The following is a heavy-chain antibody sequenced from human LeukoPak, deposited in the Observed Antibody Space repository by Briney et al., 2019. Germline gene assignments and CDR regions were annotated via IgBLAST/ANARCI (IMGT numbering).Heavy chain of an antibody. CDR3: ARGNSGTYYPFDN. D-gene: IGHD1-26*01. J-gene: IGHJ4*02. CDR1: GFTFSSYE. V-gene: IGHV3-48*03. Sequence: QTGGSLRLXCAASGFTFSSYEMNWVRQAPGKGLEWVSYISTSGSTIYYADSVKGRFTISRDNAKDSLYLQVSSLRAEDTAVYYCARGNSGTYYPFDNWGQGTLVTVSS. CDR2: ISTSGSTI.